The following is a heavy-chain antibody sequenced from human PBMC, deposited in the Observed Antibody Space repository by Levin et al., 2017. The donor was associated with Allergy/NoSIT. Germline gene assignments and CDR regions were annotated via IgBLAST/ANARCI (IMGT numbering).Heavy chain of an antibody. D-gene: IGHD2-2*01. CDR1: GFTFSSYW. V-gene: IGHV3-74*01. Sequence: GGSLRLSCAASGFTFSSYWMHWVRQAPGKGLVWVSRINSDGSSTSYADSVKGRFTISRDNAKNTLYLQMNSLRAEDTAVYYCARSPYCSSTSCYSMGWFDPWGQGTLVTVSS. CDR2: INSDGSST. J-gene: IGHJ5*02. CDR3: ARSPYCSSTSCYSMGWFDP.